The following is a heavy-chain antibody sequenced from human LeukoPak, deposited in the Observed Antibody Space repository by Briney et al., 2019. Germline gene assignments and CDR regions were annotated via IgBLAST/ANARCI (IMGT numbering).Heavy chain of an antibody. J-gene: IGHJ4*02. CDR1: GASISSGGYY. CDR3: AGHRPDSSGYMDFDY. Sequence: SETLSLTCTVSGASISSGGYYWSWIRQHPGKGLEWIGYISYTGSTHYNPSLKSRVTMSVDTSKNQLSLKLTSMTAADTAVFYCAGHRPDSSGYMDFDYWGQGTLVTVSS. V-gene: IGHV4-31*03. D-gene: IGHD3-22*01. CDR2: ISYTGST.